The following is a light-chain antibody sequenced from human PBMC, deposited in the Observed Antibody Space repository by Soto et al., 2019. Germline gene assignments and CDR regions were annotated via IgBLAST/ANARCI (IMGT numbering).Light chain of an antibody. CDR2: AAS. V-gene: IGKV1-9*01. CDR3: QLGNTYQIS. Sequence: DIQLTQYPSFLSASVGDRVTITFPASQDISSHLAWYQQRPGKAPKLLIYAASTLPRGVPSGFDSSRSRTEFTLTSTSLQPEALASYSCQLGNTYQISFGGGTKVEIK. J-gene: IGKJ4*01. CDR1: QDISSH.